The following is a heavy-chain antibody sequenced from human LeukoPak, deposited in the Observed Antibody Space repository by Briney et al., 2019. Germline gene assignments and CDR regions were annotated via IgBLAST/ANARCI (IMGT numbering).Heavy chain of an antibody. D-gene: IGHD2-2*01. CDR2: ICYDGSNK. J-gene: IGHJ4*02. Sequence: GGSLRLSCAASGFTFSSYGMHWVRQAPGRGLEWVAVICYDGSNKYYADSVKGRFTMSRDNSKNTLYLQRNSLRAEDTAVYYCARDFKTTSSASFDYFDYWGQGTLVSVSS. V-gene: IGHV3-33*01. CDR1: GFTFSSYG. CDR3: ARDFKTTSSASFDYFDY.